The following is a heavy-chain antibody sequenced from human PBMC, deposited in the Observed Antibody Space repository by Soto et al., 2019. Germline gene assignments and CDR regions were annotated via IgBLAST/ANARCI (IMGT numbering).Heavy chain of an antibody. D-gene: IGHD6-6*01. CDR1: GYTFTSYA. CDR3: ARGVRDYYYSYGMDV. Sequence: ASVKVSCKASGYTFTSYAMHWVRQAPGQRLEWMGWINAGNGNTKYSQKFQGRVTITRDTSASTAYMELSSLRSEDTAVYYCARGVRDYYYSYGMDVWGQGTTVTVSS. J-gene: IGHJ6*02. CDR2: INAGNGNT. V-gene: IGHV1-3*01.